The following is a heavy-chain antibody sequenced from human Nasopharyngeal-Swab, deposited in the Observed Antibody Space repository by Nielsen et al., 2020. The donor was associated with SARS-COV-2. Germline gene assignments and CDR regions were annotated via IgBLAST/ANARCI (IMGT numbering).Heavy chain of an antibody. J-gene: IGHJ5*02. CDR2: ISNNSGT. V-gene: IGHV4-59*11. CDR3: AKEGATGWFDP. Sequence: GSLRLSCTVSGVSITSQYWSWIRQPPGKGLEWIGYISNNSGTSYNPSLKSRVTMFMDTSKNQFSLRLTSVTAADTAVYYCAKEGATGWFDPCGQGTLVTVSS. CDR1: GVSITSQY.